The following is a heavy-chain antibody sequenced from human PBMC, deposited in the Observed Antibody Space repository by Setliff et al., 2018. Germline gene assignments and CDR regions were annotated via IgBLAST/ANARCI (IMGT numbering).Heavy chain of an antibody. V-gene: IGHV4-61*02. CDR2: IYTSGST. CDR1: GGSISSGSYY. J-gene: IGHJ4*02. CDR3: ARGAGWCCDSSGYYYDY. D-gene: IGHD3-22*01. Sequence: TLSLTCTVSGGSISSGSYYWSWIRQPAGKGLEWIGRIYTSGSTNYNPSLKSRVTILVDTSKNQFSLKLSSVTAADTAVYYCARGAGWCCDSSGYYYDYWGQGTLVTVS.